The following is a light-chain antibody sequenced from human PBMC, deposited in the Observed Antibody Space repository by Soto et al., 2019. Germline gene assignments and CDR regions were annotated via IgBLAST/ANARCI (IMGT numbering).Light chain of an antibody. CDR1: SSDVGGYNY. Sequence: QSALTQPASVSGSPGQSITISCTGTSSDVGGYNYVSWYQQHPGKAPKLMMYEVSNRPSGVSNRFSGSRSGNTASLTISGLQSEDEAEYYCNSYTTNSTFVFGPGTKVTVL. CDR2: EVS. J-gene: IGLJ1*01. V-gene: IGLV2-14*01. CDR3: NSYTTNSTFV.